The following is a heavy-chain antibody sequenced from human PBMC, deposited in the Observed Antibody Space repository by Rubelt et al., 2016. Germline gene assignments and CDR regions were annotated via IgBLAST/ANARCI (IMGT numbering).Heavy chain of an antibody. D-gene: IGHD2-15*01. CDR2: ISGSGGST. J-gene: IGHJ2*01. V-gene: IGHV3-23*01. CDR3: ARDLVDSDYGYFDL. Sequence: GKGLEWVSAISGSGGSTYYADSVKGRFTISRDNSKNTLYLQMNSLRAEDTAVYYCARDLVDSDYGYFDLWGRGTLITVSS.